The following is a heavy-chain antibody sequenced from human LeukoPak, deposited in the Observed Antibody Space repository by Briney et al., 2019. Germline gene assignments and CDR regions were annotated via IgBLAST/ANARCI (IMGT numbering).Heavy chain of an antibody. J-gene: IGHJ6*02. CDR3: ARVRAGYCTSTSCYTGMDV. Sequence: GGSLRLSCAASGFTFSSYGMHWVRQAPGKGLEWVALTSYDGSNEYYADSVRGRFTISRDNSKFTLYMQMNSLRAEDTAVYYCARVRAGYCTSTSCYTGMDVWGQGTTVTVSS. CDR1: GFTFSSYG. D-gene: IGHD2-2*01. V-gene: IGHV3-30*03. CDR2: TSYDGSNE.